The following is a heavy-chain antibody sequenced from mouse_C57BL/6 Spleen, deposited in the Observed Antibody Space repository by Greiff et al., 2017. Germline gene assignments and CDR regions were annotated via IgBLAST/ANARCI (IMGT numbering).Heavy chain of an antibody. CDR3: AMAVGRGYFDY. Sequence: VQLQQSGAELVKPGASVKISCKASGYAFSSYWMSWVKQRPGKGLEWIGQIYPGDGDTNYNGKFKGKATLTADKSSSTAYMQLSSLTSEDSAVYFCAMAVGRGYFDYWGQGTTLTVSS. CDR2: IYPGDGDT. CDR1: GYAFSSYW. V-gene: IGHV1-80*01. J-gene: IGHJ2*01. D-gene: IGHD1-1*02.